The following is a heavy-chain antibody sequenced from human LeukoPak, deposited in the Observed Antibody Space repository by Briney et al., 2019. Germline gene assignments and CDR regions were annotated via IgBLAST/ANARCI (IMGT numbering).Heavy chain of an antibody. CDR2: IDASGGST. D-gene: IGHD6-19*01. J-gene: IGHJ4*01. CDR1: GFTFSSYA. CDR3: AKGIYSSGWSYFDY. Sequence: GGSLRLSCAASGFTFSSYAMTWVRQAPGKGLEWVSSIDASGGSTYYAGSVKGRFTISRDNSKNTLYLQMNSLRAEDTAVYYCAKGIYSSGWSYFDYWGHGTLVTVSS. V-gene: IGHV3-23*01.